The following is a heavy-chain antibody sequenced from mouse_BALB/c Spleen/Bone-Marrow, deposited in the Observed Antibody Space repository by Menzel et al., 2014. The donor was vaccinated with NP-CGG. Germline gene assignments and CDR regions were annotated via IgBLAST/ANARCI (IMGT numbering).Heavy chain of an antibody. Sequence: VKVVESGPELVRPGVSVKISCKGSGYTFXDYAMHWVKQSHAKSLEWIGVISTYSGNTDYNQKFKGKATMTVDKSSSTAYMELARLTSEDSAIYYCASYYGSSYFDYWGQGTTLTVSS. CDR2: ISTYSGNT. V-gene: IGHV1-67*01. CDR3: ASYYGSSYFDY. D-gene: IGHD1-1*01. CDR1: GYTFXDYA. J-gene: IGHJ2*01.